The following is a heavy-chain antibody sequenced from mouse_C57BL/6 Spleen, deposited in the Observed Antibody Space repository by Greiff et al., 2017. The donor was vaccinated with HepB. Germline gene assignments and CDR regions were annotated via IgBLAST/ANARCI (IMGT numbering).Heavy chain of an antibody. CDR1: GYTFTSYW. V-gene: IGHV1-53*01. J-gene: IGHJ3*01. CDR2: INPSNGGT. D-gene: IGHD2-4*01. Sequence: VQLQQPGTELVKPGASVKLSCKASGYTFTSYWMHWVKQRPGQGLEWIGNINPSNGGTNYNEKFKSKATLTVDKSSSTAYMQLSSLTSEDSAVYYCARSGEIYYDYDGGAWFAYWGQGTLVTVSA. CDR3: ARSGEIYYDYDGGAWFAY.